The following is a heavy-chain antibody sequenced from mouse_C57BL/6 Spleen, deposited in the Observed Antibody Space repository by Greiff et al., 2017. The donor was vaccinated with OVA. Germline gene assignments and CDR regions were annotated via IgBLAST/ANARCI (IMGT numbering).Heavy chain of an antibody. CDR1: GYTFTSYW. CDR3: ARRGTTVYYFDY. D-gene: IGHD1-1*01. J-gene: IGHJ2*01. CDR2: IDPSDSYT. Sequence: QLQQPGAELVKPGASVKLSCKASGYTFTSYWMQWVKQRPGQGLEWIGEIDPSDSYTNYNQKFKGKATLTVDTSSSTAYMQLSSLTSEDSAVYYCARRGTTVYYFDYWGQGTTLTVSS. V-gene: IGHV1-50*01.